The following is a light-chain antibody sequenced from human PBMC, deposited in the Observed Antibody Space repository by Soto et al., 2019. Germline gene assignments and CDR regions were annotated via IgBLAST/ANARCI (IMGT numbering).Light chain of an antibody. J-gene: IGKJ4*01. V-gene: IGKV3-20*01. CDR2: GAS. Sequence: PGARATLSCRASQSVSSSYLAWYQQIPGQAPRLLIYGASSRATGIPDRFSGSGSGTDFTLTISRLEPEDFAVYYCQQYATSPPTFGGGTKVEIK. CDR1: QSVSSSY. CDR3: QQYATSPPT.